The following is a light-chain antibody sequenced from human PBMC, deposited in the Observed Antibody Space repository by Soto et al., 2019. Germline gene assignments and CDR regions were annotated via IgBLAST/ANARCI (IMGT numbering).Light chain of an antibody. CDR2: DVS. Sequence: QSVLTQPASMSGSPGQPITISCTGTSSDVGGYNYVSWYQQQPGKAPKFMIYDVSNRPSGVSNRFSGSKSGNTASLTISGLQAEDEADYYCCSYTTSNTRQIVFGAGTKVTVL. J-gene: IGLJ1*01. CDR1: SSDVGGYNY. V-gene: IGLV2-14*01. CDR3: CSYTTSNTRQIV.